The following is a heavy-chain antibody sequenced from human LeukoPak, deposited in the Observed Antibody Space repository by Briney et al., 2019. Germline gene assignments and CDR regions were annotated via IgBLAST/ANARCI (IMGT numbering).Heavy chain of an antibody. CDR1: GFTFSSYS. CDR2: ISSSSSYI. CDR3: ARMGLWFGELFRNPADFDY. V-gene: IGHV3-21*01. Sequence: GGSLRLSCAASGFTFSSYSMNWVRQAPGKGLEWVSSISSSSSYIYYADSVKGRFTISRDNAKNSLYLQMNSLRAEDTAVYYCARMGLWFGELFRNPADFDYWGQGTLVTVSS. J-gene: IGHJ4*02. D-gene: IGHD3-10*01.